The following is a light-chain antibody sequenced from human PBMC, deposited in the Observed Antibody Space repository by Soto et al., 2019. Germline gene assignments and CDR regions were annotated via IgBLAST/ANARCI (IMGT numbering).Light chain of an antibody. CDR2: SNN. Sequence: QAVVTQPPSASGTPGQRVTISCSGSSSNIGSNTVNWYQQLPGTAPKLLIYSNNQPPSGVPARFSGSKSGTSASLAISGLQSEDEADYYCAEWDDSLNGHVFGGGTKLTVL. CDR1: SSNIGSNT. J-gene: IGLJ3*02. CDR3: AEWDDSLNGHV. V-gene: IGLV1-44*01.